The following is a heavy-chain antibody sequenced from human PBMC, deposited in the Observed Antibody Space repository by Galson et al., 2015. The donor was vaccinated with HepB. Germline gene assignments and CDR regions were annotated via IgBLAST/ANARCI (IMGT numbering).Heavy chain of an antibody. J-gene: IGHJ4*02. CDR3: ARVSRFLEWLFDY. CDR2: INAGNGNT. Sequence: SVKVSCKASGYTFTSYDMHWVRQAPGQRLEWMGWINAGNGNTKYSQKFQGRVTITRDTSASTAYMELSSLRSEDTAVYYCARVSRFLEWLFDYWGQGTLVTVSS. V-gene: IGHV1-3*01. D-gene: IGHD3-3*01. CDR1: GYTFTSYD.